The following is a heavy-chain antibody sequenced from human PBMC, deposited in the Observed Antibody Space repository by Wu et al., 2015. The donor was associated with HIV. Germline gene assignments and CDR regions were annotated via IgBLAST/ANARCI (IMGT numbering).Heavy chain of an antibody. CDR2: IIPIFGTA. Sequence: QVQLVQSGAEVKKPGSSVKVSCKASGGTFSSYAISWVRQAPGQGLEWMGGIIPIFGTANYAQKFQGRVTITTDESTSTAYMELSSLRSEDAAVYYCASPLSIAAAAGAEYFQHWGQGTLVTVSS. V-gene: IGHV1-69*05. D-gene: IGHD6-13*01. J-gene: IGHJ1*01. CDR3: ASPLSIAAAAGAEYFQH. CDR1: GGTFSSYA.